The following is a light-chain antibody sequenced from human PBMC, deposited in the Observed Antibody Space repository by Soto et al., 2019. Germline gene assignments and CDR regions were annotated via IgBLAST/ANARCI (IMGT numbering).Light chain of an antibody. CDR3: SSYSSTTTL. Sequence: SVLTQPASVSGSPGQSITISCSGISPDFGVSWYQHFPGKAPKLLIFEVSNRPSGVSTRFSGSKSDNMAFLTISGLQSEDEGLYHCSSYSSTTTLFGGGTKLTVL. J-gene: IGLJ2*01. CDR1: SPDFGV. CDR2: EVS. V-gene: IGLV2-14*01.